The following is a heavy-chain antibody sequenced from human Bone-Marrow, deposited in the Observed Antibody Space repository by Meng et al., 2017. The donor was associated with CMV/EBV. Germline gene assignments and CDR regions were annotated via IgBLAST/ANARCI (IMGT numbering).Heavy chain of an antibody. J-gene: IGHJ4*02. D-gene: IGHD5-24*01. Sequence: ASVKVSCKASGYTFTGYYMHWVRQAPGQGLEWMGWINPNSGGTNYAQKFQGRVTMTRDTSISTAYMELRRLRSDDTAVYYCARWDGYNSNTFDYWGQGTLVTGSS. CDR3: ARWDGYNSNTFDY. V-gene: IGHV1-2*02. CDR2: INPNSGGT. CDR1: GYTFTGYY.